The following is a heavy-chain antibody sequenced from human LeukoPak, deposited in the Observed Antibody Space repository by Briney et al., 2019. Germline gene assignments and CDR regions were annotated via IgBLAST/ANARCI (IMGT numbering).Heavy chain of an antibody. J-gene: IGHJ4*02. D-gene: IGHD2-2*01. V-gene: IGHV3-21*01. Sequence: GGSLRLSCAASGFTFSSYSMNWVRQAPGKGLEWVSSISSSGTYIYYAVSVKGRFTISRDNSKNSLFLQMNSLRVEDTAVYYCARTDCGSTSCYVTYWGQGTLVTVSS. CDR3: ARTDCGSTSCYVTY. CDR1: GFTFSSYS. CDR2: ISSSGTYI.